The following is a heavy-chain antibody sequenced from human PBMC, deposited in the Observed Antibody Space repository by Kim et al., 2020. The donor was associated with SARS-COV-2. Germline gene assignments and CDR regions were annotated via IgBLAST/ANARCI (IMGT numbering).Heavy chain of an antibody. J-gene: IGHJ6*02. CDR1: GFTFDDYA. V-gene: IGHV3-9*01. CDR3: AKDKGLGSADYYGMDV. CDR2: ISWNSGSI. Sequence: GGSLRLSCAASGFTFDDYAMHWVRQAPGKGLEWVSGISWNSGSIGYADSVKGRFTISRDNAKNSLYLQMNSLRAEDTALYYCAKDKGLGSADYYGMDVWGQGTTVTVSS. D-gene: IGHD6-19*01.